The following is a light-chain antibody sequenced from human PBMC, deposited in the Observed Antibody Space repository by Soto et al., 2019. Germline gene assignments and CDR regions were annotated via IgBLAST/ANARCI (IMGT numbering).Light chain of an antibody. CDR1: QSISTY. V-gene: IGKV1-39*01. Sequence: DIQMTQSPSSLSASVGDRVTITCRASQSISTYLNRYQQKPGKAPKLLIYTAYTLQGLVPSRFSGSGSGTDFTLTISSLQPDDLATYYCQQSYSTPRKLGKGTKVEIK. J-gene: IGKJ1*01. CDR2: TAY. CDR3: QQSYSTPRK.